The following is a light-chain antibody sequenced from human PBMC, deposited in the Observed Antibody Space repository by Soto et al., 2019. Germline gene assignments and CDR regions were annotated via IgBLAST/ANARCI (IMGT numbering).Light chain of an antibody. CDR1: SSDIGDYNY. Sequence: QSLLTQPASVSGSPGQSITISCTGTSSDIGDYNYVSWFQQHPGRAPKLLIFEVTNRPSGVSNRFSGSKSGYTASLTISGLQTEDEADYYCNSYTSTKTYVFGTGTKVTVL. V-gene: IGLV2-14*01. CDR2: EVT. CDR3: NSYTSTKTYV. J-gene: IGLJ1*01.